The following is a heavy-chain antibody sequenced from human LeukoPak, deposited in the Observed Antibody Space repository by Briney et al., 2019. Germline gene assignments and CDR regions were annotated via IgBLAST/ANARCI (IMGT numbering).Heavy chain of an antibody. CDR2: ISAYNGNT. CDR1: GYTFTSYG. Sequence: ASVKVSYKASGYTFTSYGIRWVRQAPGQGLEWMGWISAYNGNTNYAQKLQGRVNMTTDTSTSQAYMELRSLRSDDTAVYYCARDVPYYYGSGSYFYGMDVWGQGTTVTVSS. CDR3: ARDVPYYYGSGSYFYGMDV. J-gene: IGHJ6*02. V-gene: IGHV1-18*01. D-gene: IGHD3-10*01.